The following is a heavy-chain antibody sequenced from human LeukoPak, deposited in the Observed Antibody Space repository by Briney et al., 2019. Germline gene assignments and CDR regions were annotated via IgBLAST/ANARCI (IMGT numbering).Heavy chain of an antibody. CDR2: INPNSGGT. Sequence: GASVKVSCKASGYTFTGYYIHWVRQAPGQGLEWMGWINPNSGGTSSAQKFQGRVTMTRDTSINTAYMELSRLTSDDTAVYYCVRVGSNTGYVYFDYWGQGTLVTVSS. CDR1: GYTFTGYY. CDR3: VRVGSNTGYVYFDY. D-gene: IGHD5-12*01. V-gene: IGHV1-2*02. J-gene: IGHJ4*02.